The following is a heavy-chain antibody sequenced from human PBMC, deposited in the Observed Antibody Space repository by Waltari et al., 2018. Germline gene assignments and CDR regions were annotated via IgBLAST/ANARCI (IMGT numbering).Heavy chain of an antibody. Sequence: EVQLVESGGGLVPPGGSLRLSWAASGFTFGGYWLIWVRQAPGKGLEWVANIKQDGSEKYYVDSVKGRFTISRDNAKNSLYLQMNSLRAEDTAVYYCARDDSSGPDYWGQGTLVTVSS. D-gene: IGHD6-19*01. CDR3: ARDDSSGPDY. CDR2: IKQDGSEK. CDR1: GFTFGGYW. V-gene: IGHV3-7*04. J-gene: IGHJ4*02.